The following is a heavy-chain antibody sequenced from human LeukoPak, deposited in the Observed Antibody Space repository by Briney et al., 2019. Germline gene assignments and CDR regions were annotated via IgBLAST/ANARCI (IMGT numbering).Heavy chain of an antibody. D-gene: IGHD2-2*02. CDR1: GFTFSSYA. J-gene: IGHJ4*02. Sequence: GGSLRLSCAASGFTFSSYAMSWVRQAPGKGLEWVSAISGSGGSTYYADSVKGRFTISRDNSKNTLYLQMNSLRAEDTAVYYCVKEDQYCGSTGCYTVGFDYWGQGTLVTVSS. CDR2: ISGSGGST. CDR3: VKEDQYCGSTGCYTVGFDY. V-gene: IGHV3-23*01.